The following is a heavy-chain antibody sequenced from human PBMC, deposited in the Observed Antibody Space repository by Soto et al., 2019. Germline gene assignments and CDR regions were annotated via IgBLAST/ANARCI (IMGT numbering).Heavy chain of an antibody. CDR3: AKDQAAHITIFGVVFDY. V-gene: IGHV3-30*18. CDR2: ISYDGSNK. CDR1: GFTFSSYG. J-gene: IGHJ4*02. Sequence: PGGSLRLSSAASGFTFSSYGMHWVRQAPGKGLEWVAVISYDGSNKYYADSVKGRFTISRDNSKNTLYLQMNSLRAEDTAVYYCAKDQAAHITIFGVVFDYWGQGTLVTVSS. D-gene: IGHD3-3*01.